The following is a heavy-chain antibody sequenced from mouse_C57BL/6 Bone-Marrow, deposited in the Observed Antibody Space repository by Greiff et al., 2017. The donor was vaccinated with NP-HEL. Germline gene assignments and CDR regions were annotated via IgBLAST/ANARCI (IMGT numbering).Heavy chain of an antibody. V-gene: IGHV6-3*01. CDR2: IRLKSDNYAT. J-gene: IGHJ2*01. CDR3: TGGVLRQYYFDY. CDR1: GFTFSNYW. Sequence: EVKLQESGGGLVQPGGSMKLSCVASGFTFSNYWMNWVRQSPEKGLEWVAQIRLKSDNYATHYAESVKGRFTISRDDSKSSVYLQMNNLRAEDTGIYYCTGGVLRQYYFDYWGQGTTLTVSS. D-gene: IGHD1-1*01.